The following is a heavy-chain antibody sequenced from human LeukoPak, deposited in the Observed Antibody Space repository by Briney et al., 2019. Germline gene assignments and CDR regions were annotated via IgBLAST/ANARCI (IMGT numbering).Heavy chain of an antibody. CDR2: IVVGSGNT. D-gene: IGHD3-3*01. Sequence: SVKVSCKASGFTFTSSAMQWVRQARGQRLEWIGWIVVGSGNTNYAQKFQERVTITRDMSTSTAYMELSSLRSEDTAVYYCAAGRYDFWSGYHYGMDVWGQGTTVTVSS. V-gene: IGHV1-58*02. CDR3: AAGRYDFWSGYHYGMDV. CDR1: GFTFTSSA. J-gene: IGHJ6*02.